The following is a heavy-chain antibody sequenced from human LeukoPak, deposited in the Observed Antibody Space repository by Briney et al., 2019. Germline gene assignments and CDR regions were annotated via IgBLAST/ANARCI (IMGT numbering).Heavy chain of an antibody. D-gene: IGHD6-19*01. CDR1: GLDFRRSG. CDR3: AREGGVTVAGKFDS. J-gene: IGHJ4*02. Sequence: PGGSLRLSCAASGLDFRRSGMHWVRQAPGKGLEWVAFIQNHGNDKYYVDSLKGRFAISRDNSKNTVYLQMNSLRAEDTAVYYCAREGGVTVAGKFDSWGQGTLVTVSS. V-gene: IGHV3-30*02. CDR2: IQNHGNDK.